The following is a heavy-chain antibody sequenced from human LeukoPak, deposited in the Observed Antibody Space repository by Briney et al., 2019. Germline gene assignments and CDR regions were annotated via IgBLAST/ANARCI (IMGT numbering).Heavy chain of an antibody. CDR2: IYPGDSDT. Sequence: GESLKISCKGSAYSFTTYWIGWVRQMPGKGLEWMGIIYPGDSDTRYSLSFQGQVTISADKSTSTAYLQWSSLKASDTAMYYCDSNPITASFDSWGQGTLVTVSS. V-gene: IGHV5-51*01. CDR1: AYSFTTYW. J-gene: IGHJ4*02. CDR3: DSNPITASFDS. D-gene: IGHD6-6*01.